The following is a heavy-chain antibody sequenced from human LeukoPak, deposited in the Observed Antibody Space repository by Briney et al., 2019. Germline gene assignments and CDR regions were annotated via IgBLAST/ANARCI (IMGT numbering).Heavy chain of an antibody. D-gene: IGHD5-12*01. Sequence: ASVKVSCKASGYTFTSYDINWVRQATGQGLEWMGWMNPNSGNTGYAQRFQGRVTMTRNTSISTAYMELSSLRSEDTAVYYCTRVSGYDWESFYDYWGQGTLVTVSS. CDR3: TRVSGYDWESFYDY. V-gene: IGHV1-8*01. J-gene: IGHJ4*02. CDR1: GYTFTSYD. CDR2: MNPNSGNT.